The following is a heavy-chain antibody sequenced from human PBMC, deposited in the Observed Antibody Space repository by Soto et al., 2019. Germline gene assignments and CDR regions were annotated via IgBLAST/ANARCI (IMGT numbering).Heavy chain of an antibody. J-gene: IGHJ6*02. CDR1: GGTFSSYT. V-gene: IGHV1-69*08. Sequence: QVQLVQSGAEVKKPGSSVKVSCKASGGTFSSYTISWVRQAPGQGLEWMGRIIPILGIANYAQKFQGRVTITADKSTSAAYMELISMRSEATAVYDCARDYPVVTSVGMDVWGQGTTVTVSS. CDR3: ARDYPVVTSVGMDV. CDR2: IIPILGIA. D-gene: IGHD2-21*02.